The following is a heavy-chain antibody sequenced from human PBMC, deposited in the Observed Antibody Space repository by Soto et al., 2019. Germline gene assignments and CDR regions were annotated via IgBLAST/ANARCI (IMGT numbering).Heavy chain of an antibody. V-gene: IGHV4-61*08. CDR2: CYYSGIT. Sequence: SETLSLTCTVSGVSVNSGDYYWSWIRQPPGKGLEWIGYCYYSGITNYNPSLKSRVTISADTSKNKFSLKLRSVTAADAAVYYSARVTVAVPASTNYFDYWGQGTPVT. J-gene: IGHJ4*02. D-gene: IGHD1-1*01. CDR3: ARVTVAVPASTNYFDY. CDR1: GVSVNSGDYY.